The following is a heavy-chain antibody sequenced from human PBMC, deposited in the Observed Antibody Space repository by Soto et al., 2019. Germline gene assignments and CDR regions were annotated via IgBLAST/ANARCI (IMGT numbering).Heavy chain of an antibody. CDR2: IIPIFATA. CDR3: ARSQNVGERRGGGWFDP. CDR1: GGTFSSYA. D-gene: IGHD3-10*01. V-gene: IGHV1-69*12. Sequence: QVQLVQSGAEVKKPGSSVKVYCKASGGTFSSYAISWVRQAPGQGLEWMGGIIPIFATANYAQKFQGRVTITADESTSTAYMELSSLRSEDTAVYYCARSQNVGERRGGGWFDPWGQGTLVTVSS. J-gene: IGHJ5*02.